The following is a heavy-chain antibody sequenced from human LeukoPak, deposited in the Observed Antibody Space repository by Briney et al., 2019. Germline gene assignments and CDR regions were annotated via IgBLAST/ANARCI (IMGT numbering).Heavy chain of an antibody. V-gene: IGHV3-21*01. Sequence: GGSLRLSCAASGFTFSSYSMNWVRQAPGKGLEWVSSISSSSSYIYYADSVKGRFTISRDNAKNSLYLRMNSLRAEDTAVYYCARDYEYSYGLDYWGQGTLVTVSS. CDR3: ARDYEYSYGLDY. D-gene: IGHD5-18*01. CDR2: ISSSSSYI. CDR1: GFTFSSYS. J-gene: IGHJ4*02.